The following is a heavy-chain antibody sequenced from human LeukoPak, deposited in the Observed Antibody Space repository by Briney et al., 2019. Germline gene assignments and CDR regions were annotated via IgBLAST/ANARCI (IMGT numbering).Heavy chain of an antibody. CDR3: AKEPHGEIQLWTSSYFDY. CDR2: ISYDGSNK. D-gene: IGHD5-18*01. V-gene: IGHV3-30*18. Sequence: GGSLRLSCAASGFTFSSYGMHWVRQAPGKGLEWVAVISYDGSNKYYADSVKGRFTISRDNSKNTLYLQMNSLRAEDTAVYYCAKEPHGEIQLWTSSYFDYWGQGTLVTVSS. J-gene: IGHJ4*02. CDR1: GFTFSSYG.